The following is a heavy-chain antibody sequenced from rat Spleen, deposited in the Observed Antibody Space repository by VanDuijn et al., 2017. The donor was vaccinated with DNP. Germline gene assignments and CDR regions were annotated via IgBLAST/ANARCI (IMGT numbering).Heavy chain of an antibody. CDR3: AKPDY. CDR2: IIYDGSRT. CDR1: GFTFSDYN. V-gene: IGHV5-7*01. J-gene: IGHJ2*01. Sequence: EVRLVESGGGLVQPGRSLKLSCAASGFTFSDYNMAWVRQAPKKGLEWVTTIIYDGSRTYYRDSVKGRFTISRDNAESTLYLKMDSLRSEDTATYYCAKPDYWGQGVMVTVSS.